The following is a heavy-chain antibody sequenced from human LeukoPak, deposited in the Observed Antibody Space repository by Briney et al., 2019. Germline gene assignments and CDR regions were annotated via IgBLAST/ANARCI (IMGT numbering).Heavy chain of an antibody. CDR3: ASKLGADDAFDI. CDR1: GGSISSYY. D-gene: IGHD1-26*01. CDR2: IYTSGST. J-gene: IGHJ3*02. V-gene: IGHV4-4*07. Sequence: PSETLSLTCTVSGGSISSYYWSWIRQPAGKGLGWVGRIYTSGSTNYNPSLKSRVTMSVDTSKNQCSLKLSSVTAADTAVYYCASKLGADDAFDIWGQGTMVTASS.